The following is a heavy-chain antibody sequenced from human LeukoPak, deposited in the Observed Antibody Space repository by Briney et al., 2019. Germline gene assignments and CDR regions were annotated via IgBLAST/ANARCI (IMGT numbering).Heavy chain of an antibody. CDR1: GFPFSSYA. CDR3: AKGGSGHSVGGSCYYDY. V-gene: IGHV3-23*01. CDR2: ISGSGGST. J-gene: IGHJ4*02. Sequence: PGGSLRLSCAASGFPFSSYAMSWVRQAPGKGLEWVSAISGSGGSTYYADSVKGRFTISRDNSKNTLYLQMNSLRAEDTAVYYCAKGGSGHSVGGSCYYDYWGQGTLVTVSS. D-gene: IGHD2-15*01.